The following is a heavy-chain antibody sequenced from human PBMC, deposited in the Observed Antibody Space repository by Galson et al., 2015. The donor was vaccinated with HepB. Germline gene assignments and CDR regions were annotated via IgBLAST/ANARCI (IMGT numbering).Heavy chain of an antibody. J-gene: IGHJ6*02. CDR2: IWFDGTNK. CDR3: ARDEGDAMDV. Sequence: SLRLSCAASGFTFSNNNMHWVRQAPGKGLEWVAVIWFDGTNKFQGDSVKGRFTISRDNSNNTLFLQMSSLRAEDTAAYYCARDEGDAMDVWGQGTTVTVSS. CDR1: GFTFSNNN. V-gene: IGHV3-33*08.